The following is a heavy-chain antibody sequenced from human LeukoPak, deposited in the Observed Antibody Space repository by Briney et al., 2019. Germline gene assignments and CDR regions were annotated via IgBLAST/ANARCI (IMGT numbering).Heavy chain of an antibody. Sequence: SQTLSLTCAISGDSVSSNSAAWDWIRQSPSRGLEWLGRTYYRSKWYNDYAVSVKSRITINPDTSKNQFSLQLNSVTPEDTAVYYCAKAATVTGPVDYWGQGTLVTVSS. D-gene: IGHD4-17*01. V-gene: IGHV6-1*01. CDR2: TYYRSKWYN. CDR3: AKAATVTGPVDY. J-gene: IGHJ4*02. CDR1: GDSVSSNSAA.